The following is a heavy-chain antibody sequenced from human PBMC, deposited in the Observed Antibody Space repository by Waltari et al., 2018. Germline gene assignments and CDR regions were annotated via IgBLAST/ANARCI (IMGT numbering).Heavy chain of an antibody. V-gene: IGHV4-61*02. J-gene: IGHJ4*02. Sequence: QVQLQESGPGLVKPSQTLSLTCTVSGGSISSGSYYWSWIRQPAGKGLEWIGRIYTSGSTNYNPSLKSRVTISVDTSKNQFSLKLSSVTAADTAVYYCARALFLAYCGGDCYFDYWGQGTLVTVSS. CDR3: ARALFLAYCGGDCYFDY. CDR1: GGSISSGSYY. D-gene: IGHD2-21*01. CDR2: IYTSGST.